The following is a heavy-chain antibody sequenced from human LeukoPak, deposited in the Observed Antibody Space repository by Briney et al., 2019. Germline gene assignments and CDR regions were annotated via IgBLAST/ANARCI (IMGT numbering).Heavy chain of an antibody. Sequence: GGSLKLSCAASGFTFSGSAMHRVRQASGKGLEWVGRIRSKTNNYATAYAASVKGRFTISRDDSKNTAYLQMSSLKTEDTAVYYCTRLDDSSGYYYLGFDYWGQGTLVTVSS. D-gene: IGHD3-22*01. CDR1: GFTFSGSA. V-gene: IGHV3-73*01. CDR3: TRLDDSSGYYYLGFDY. J-gene: IGHJ4*02. CDR2: IRSKTNNYAT.